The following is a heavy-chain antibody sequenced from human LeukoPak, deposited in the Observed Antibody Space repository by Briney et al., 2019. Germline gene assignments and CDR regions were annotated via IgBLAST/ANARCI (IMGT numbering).Heavy chain of an antibody. V-gene: IGHV4-59*01. CDR3: ARDRPGSYWYFDL. CDR1: GGSFSGYY. CDR2: IYYLGST. Sequence: SETLSLTCAVYGGSFSGYYWSWIRQPPGKGLEWVGHIYYLGSTNYNPSLKSRVTISIDTSKNYFSLKLNSVIAADTAVYYCARDRPGSYWYFDLWGRGTLVTVSS. J-gene: IGHJ2*01. D-gene: IGHD3-10*01.